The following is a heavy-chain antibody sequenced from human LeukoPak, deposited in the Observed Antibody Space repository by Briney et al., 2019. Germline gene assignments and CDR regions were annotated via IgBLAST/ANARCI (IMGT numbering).Heavy chain of an antibody. V-gene: IGHV4-59*12. D-gene: IGHD4-17*01. J-gene: IGHJ4*02. Sequence: SETLSLTCTVSGGSISSYYWSWIRQPPGKGLEWIGYIYHSGSTYYNPSLKSRVTISVDRSKNQFSLKLSSVTAADTAVYYCARDGENGDLYYWGQGTLVTVSS. CDR1: GGSISSYY. CDR3: ARDGENGDLYY. CDR2: IYHSGST.